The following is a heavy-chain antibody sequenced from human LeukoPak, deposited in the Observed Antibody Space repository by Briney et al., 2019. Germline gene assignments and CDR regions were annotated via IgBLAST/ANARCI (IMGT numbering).Heavy chain of an antibody. D-gene: IGHD3-10*01. CDR3: ARDHFGSGAYFLDN. CDR2: VYYSVTT. J-gene: IGHJ4*02. CDR1: GGSITTYY. V-gene: IGHV4-59*01. Sequence: PSETLSLTCTISGGSITTYYWSWIRQPPGKGLEWIGNVYYSVTTTYNPSLKSRLTLSPDTPKNELSLKLTSVTAADTAVYYCARDHFGSGAYFLDNWGQGILVTLSS.